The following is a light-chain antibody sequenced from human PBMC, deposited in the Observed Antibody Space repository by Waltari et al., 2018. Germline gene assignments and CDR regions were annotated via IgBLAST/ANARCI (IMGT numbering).Light chain of an antibody. V-gene: IGLV3-1*01. CDR3: QTWDSNIFV. CDR1: HLGSTW. J-gene: IGLJ1*01. Sequence: SFELTQPSSVSVSPGQTASIPCPGDHLGSTWTSWYQPKAGQSPVLVVYADSERPSGVPGRFSAARSGDTVTLNISGTQDLDEADYYCQTWDSNIFVFGPGTKVTVL. CDR2: ADS.